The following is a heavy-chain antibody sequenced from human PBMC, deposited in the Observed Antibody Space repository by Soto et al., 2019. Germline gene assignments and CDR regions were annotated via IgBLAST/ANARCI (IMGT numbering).Heavy chain of an antibody. Sequence: QVQLVQSGAEVKKPGSSVKVSCKASGGTFSSYAISWVRQAPGQGLEWMGGIIPIFGTANYAQKFQGRVTITADESTSTAYMELSSLRSEETAGYYCAISRVTYYYDRSAFDIWGQGTMDTVSS. CDR1: GGTFSSYA. J-gene: IGHJ3*02. CDR2: IIPIFGTA. V-gene: IGHV1-69*01. D-gene: IGHD3-22*01. CDR3: AISRVTYYYDRSAFDI.